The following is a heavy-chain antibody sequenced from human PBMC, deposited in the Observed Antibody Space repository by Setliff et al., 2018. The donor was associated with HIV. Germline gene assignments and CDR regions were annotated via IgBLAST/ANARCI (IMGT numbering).Heavy chain of an antibody. J-gene: IGHJ4*02. V-gene: IGHV3-21*01. CDR1: GFTFSSYS. CDR3: ARAGVYYDSSGYCIDY. D-gene: IGHD3-22*01. CDR2: ISSGSSYI. Sequence: GGSLRLSCAASGFTFSSYSMNWVRQAPGKGLEWVSFISSGSSYIYYAESVKGRFTISRDNAKNSLYLQMNSLRAEDTAVYYCARAGVYYDSSGYCIDYWGQGTLVTAPQ.